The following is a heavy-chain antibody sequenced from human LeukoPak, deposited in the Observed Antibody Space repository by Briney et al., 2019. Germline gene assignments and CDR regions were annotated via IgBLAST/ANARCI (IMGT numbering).Heavy chain of an antibody. Sequence: ASVTVSCKASGYTFTSYDINWVRQATGQGLEWMGWMNPNSGNTGYAQKFQGRVTMTRNTSISTAYMELSSLRSEDTAVYYCARGGIVGATDAFDIWGQGTMVTVSS. J-gene: IGHJ3*02. CDR3: ARGGIVGATDAFDI. CDR1: GYTFTSYD. CDR2: MNPNSGNT. D-gene: IGHD1-26*01. V-gene: IGHV1-8*01.